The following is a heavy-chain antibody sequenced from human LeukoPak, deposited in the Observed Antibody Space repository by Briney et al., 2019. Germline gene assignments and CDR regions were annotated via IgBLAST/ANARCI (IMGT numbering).Heavy chain of an antibody. Sequence: SETLSLTCTVSGDSISSYFWSLIRQPPGKGLEWIGYISYSGSTNYSPSLKSRVTISVDTSKNQFSLKLSSVTAADTAVYYCARAAGDSPPYYYYMDVRGKGTTVTVSS. J-gene: IGHJ6*03. D-gene: IGHD3-10*01. CDR2: ISYSGST. V-gene: IGHV4-59*01. CDR1: GDSISSYF. CDR3: ARAAGDSPPYYYYMDV.